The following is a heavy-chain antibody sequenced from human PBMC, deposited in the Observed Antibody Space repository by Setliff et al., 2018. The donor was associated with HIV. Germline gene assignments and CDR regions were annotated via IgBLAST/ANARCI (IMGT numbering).Heavy chain of an antibody. D-gene: IGHD6-19*01. Sequence: GASVKVSCKASGGTFRSYGFTRVRQAPGQGLEWMGGIIPLPRTTIYAQKLQGRVTITADESTSTVYMDLRSLRSEDAAVYYCASPRPYSSGFYDSWGQGTLVTVSS. CDR3: ASPRPYSSGFYDS. J-gene: IGHJ4*02. CDR1: GGTFRSYG. CDR2: IIPLPRTT. V-gene: IGHV1-69*13.